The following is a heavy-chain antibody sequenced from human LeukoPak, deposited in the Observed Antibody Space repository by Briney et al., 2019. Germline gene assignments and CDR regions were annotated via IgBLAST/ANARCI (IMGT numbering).Heavy chain of an antibody. CDR1: GFRFNTYW. J-gene: IGHJ4*02. Sequence: GGSLRLSCAASGFRFNTYWMSWVRQAPGKGLEWVANIKQDGSEKYYVDSVKGRFTISRDNAKNSLFLQMNSLRAEDTALYYCARGGWYPDYWGQGTLVTVSS. D-gene: IGHD6-19*01. V-gene: IGHV3-7*01. CDR3: ARGGWYPDY. CDR2: IKQDGSEK.